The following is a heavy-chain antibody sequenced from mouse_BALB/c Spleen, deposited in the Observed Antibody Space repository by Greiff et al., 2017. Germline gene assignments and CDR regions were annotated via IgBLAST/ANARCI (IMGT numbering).Heavy chain of an antibody. V-gene: IGHV1S22*01. Sequence: LQQPGSELVRPGASVKLSCKASGYTFTSYWMHWVKQRHGQGLEWIGNIYPGSGSTNYDEKFKSKGTLTVDTSSSTAYMHLSSLTSEDSAVYYCTRWSLAMDYWGQGTSVTVSS. J-gene: IGHJ4*01. CDR1: GYTFTSYW. CDR3: TRWSLAMDY. CDR2: IYPGSGST. D-gene: IGHD6-1*01.